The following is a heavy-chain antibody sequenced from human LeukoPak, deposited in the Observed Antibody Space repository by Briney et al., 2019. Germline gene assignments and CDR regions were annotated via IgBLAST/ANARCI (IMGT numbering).Heavy chain of an antibody. V-gene: IGHV3-48*03. D-gene: IGHD6-19*01. CDR2: ISSSGSTI. J-gene: IGHJ3*01. CDR1: GFTFSSYE. CDR3: ASQYSSGWYLIDY. Sequence: GGSLRLSCAASGFTFSSYEMNWVRQAPGKGLEWVSYISSSGSTIYYADSVKGRFTISRDNAKNSLYLQMNSLRAEDTAVYYCASQYSSGWYLIDYWGQGTMVTVSS.